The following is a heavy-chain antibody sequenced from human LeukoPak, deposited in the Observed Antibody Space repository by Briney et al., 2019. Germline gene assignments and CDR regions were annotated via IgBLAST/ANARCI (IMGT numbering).Heavy chain of an antibody. CDR2: INHSGST. V-gene: IGHV4-34*01. J-gene: IGHJ4*02. CDR3: ARDPVRGVSSYYFDY. Sequence: SETLSLTCAVYGGSFSGYYWSWIREPPGKGLEWIGEINHSGSTNYNPSPKSRVTISVDTSKNQFSLKLSSVTAADTAVYYCARDPVRGVSSYYFDYWGQGTLVTVSS. CDR1: GGSFSGYY. D-gene: IGHD3-10*01.